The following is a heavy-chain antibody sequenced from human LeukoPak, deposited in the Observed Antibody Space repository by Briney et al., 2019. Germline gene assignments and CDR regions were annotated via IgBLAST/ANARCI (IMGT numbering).Heavy chain of an antibody. V-gene: IGHV3-74*01. Sequence: PGGSLRLSCAASGFTFTSQWMHWVRQAPGKGLVWVSRINIDETNRRYADSVKGRFTISRDNARNTLYLQMDSLTPDDTAVYYCARVASSWTIDDAFDIWGQGTMVTVSS. J-gene: IGHJ3*02. CDR2: INIDETNR. D-gene: IGHD6-13*01. CDR3: ARVASSWTIDDAFDI. CDR1: GFTFTSQW.